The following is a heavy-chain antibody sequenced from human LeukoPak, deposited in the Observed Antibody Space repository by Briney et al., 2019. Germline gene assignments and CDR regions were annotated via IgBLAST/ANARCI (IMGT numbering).Heavy chain of an antibody. CDR2: IYTSGNT. Sequence: SETLSLTCTVSGGSISSGSYYWSWIRQPAGKGLEWIGRIYTSGNTNYNPSLKSRVTISVDTSKNQFSLKLSSVTAADTAVYYCARAKTYYYDSSGYFDYWGQGTLVTVSS. J-gene: IGHJ4*02. D-gene: IGHD3-22*01. V-gene: IGHV4-61*02. CDR1: GGSISSGSYY. CDR3: ARAKTYYYDSSGYFDY.